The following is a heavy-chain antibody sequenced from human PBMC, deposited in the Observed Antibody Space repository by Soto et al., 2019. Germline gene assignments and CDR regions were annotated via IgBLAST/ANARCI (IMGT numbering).Heavy chain of an antibody. CDR3: ARDPVYCSSNSCYTFGMDV. V-gene: IGHV3-48*02. J-gene: IGHJ6*02. D-gene: IGHD2-2*02. CDR1: GFTFSSYS. CDR2: ISSSSSTI. Sequence: PXESLRLSCAASGFTFSSYSMNWVRQAPGKGLEWVSYISSSSSTIYYADSVKGRFTISRDNAKNSLYLQMNSLRDEDTAVYYCARDPVYCSSNSCYTFGMDVCGQRTTVTVSS.